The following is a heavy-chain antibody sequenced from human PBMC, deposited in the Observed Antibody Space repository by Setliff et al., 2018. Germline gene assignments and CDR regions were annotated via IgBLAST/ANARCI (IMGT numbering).Heavy chain of an antibody. CDR2: IRDRGNT. V-gene: IGHV4-39*07. J-gene: IGHJ3*01. CDR1: GGSVSRTVYY. Sequence: SETLSLTCSVAGGSVSRTVYYWSWVRQSPGKGPEWVASIRDRGNTAYNPSLRSRLTIPIDTSENQFSMKLIPVTAADTAVYYCVRDLSGGQALWGQGTMVTVSS. CDR3: VRDLSGGQAL. D-gene: IGHD1-26*01.